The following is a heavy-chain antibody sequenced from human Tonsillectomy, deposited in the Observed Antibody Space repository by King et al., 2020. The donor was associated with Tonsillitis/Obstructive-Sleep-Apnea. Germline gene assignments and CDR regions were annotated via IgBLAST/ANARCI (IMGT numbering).Heavy chain of an antibody. CDR2: ISWDGDNT. V-gene: IGHV3-43*01. J-gene: IGHJ6*03. Sequence: VQLVESGGVVVQPGGSLRLSCAASGFTFDDYTMHWVRQAPGKGLEWISLISWDGDNTYYADSVKVRFTISSDNSKNSLYLQMHSLRTYDTALYYCAKDIGGPHYYYYYMDVWGKGTTVTVSS. CDR1: GFTFDDYT. CDR3: AKDIGGPHYYYYYMDV.